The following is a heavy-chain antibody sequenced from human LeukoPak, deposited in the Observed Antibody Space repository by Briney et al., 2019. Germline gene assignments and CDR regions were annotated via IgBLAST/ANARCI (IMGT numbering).Heavy chain of an antibody. J-gene: IGHJ4*02. V-gene: IGHV5-51*01. CDR1: GYSFTSYW. CDR2: IYPDDSDI. Sequence: GGSLRLSCKGSGYSFTSYWIGWVRQMPGKGLEWMGIIYPDDSDIRYSPSFQGQVTISADKSTSTAYLQWSSLKASDTAMYYCARVVPAPRTFDYWGQGTLVTVSS. CDR3: ARVVPAPRTFDY. D-gene: IGHD2-2*01.